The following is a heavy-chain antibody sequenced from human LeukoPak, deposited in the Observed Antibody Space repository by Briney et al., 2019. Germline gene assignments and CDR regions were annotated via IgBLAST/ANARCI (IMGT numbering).Heavy chain of an antibody. CDR3: ARANYYDSSGYSRGAFDI. Sequence: MASETLSLTCAVYGGSFSGYYWSWIRQPPGKGLEWIGEINHSGSTNYNPSLKSRVTISVDTSKNQFSLKLSSVTAADTAVYYCARANYYDSSGYSRGAFDIWGQGTMVTVSS. V-gene: IGHV4-34*01. J-gene: IGHJ3*02. D-gene: IGHD3-22*01. CDR1: GGSFSGYY. CDR2: INHSGST.